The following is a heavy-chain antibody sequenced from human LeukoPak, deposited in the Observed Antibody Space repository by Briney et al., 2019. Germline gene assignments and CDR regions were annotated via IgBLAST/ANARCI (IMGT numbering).Heavy chain of an antibody. D-gene: IGHD4-11*01. CDR3: ARVDSRWFDP. V-gene: IGHV4-38-2*01. CDR2: IYHSGST. CDR1: GYSISSGYY. Sequence: SETLSLTCAVSGYSISSGYYRGWIRQPPGKGLEWIGSIYHSGSTYYNPSLKSRVTISVDTSKNQFSLKLSSVTAADTAVYYCARVDSRWFDPWGQGTLVTVSS. J-gene: IGHJ5*02.